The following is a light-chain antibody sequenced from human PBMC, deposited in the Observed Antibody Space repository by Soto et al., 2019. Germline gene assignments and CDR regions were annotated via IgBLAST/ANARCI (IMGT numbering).Light chain of an antibody. V-gene: IGLV2-11*01. Sequence: QSALTQPRSVSGSPGQSLTISCTGTNSDVDDYRYVSWYQQFPGKAPKLVIYGVNQRPSGVPNRFSASNSDNTASLTISGLQAEDEADYYCCSYVTTPKIFGTGTKLTVL. J-gene: IGLJ1*01. CDR1: NSDVDDYRY. CDR2: GVN. CDR3: CSYVTTPKI.